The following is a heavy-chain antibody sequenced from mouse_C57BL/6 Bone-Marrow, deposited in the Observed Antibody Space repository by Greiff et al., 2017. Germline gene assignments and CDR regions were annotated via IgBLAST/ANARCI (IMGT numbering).Heavy chain of an antibody. Sequence: EVQLVESGGGLVQPKGSLKLSCAASGFSFNTYAMNWVRQAPGKGLEWVARIRSKSNNYATYYADSVKDRFTISRDDSESMLYLQMNNLTTEDTAMYYCVSSYFYWYFDVWGTGTTVTVSS. CDR3: VSSYFYWYFDV. V-gene: IGHV10-1*01. J-gene: IGHJ1*03. D-gene: IGHD1-1*01. CDR2: IRSKSNNYAT. CDR1: GFSFNTYA.